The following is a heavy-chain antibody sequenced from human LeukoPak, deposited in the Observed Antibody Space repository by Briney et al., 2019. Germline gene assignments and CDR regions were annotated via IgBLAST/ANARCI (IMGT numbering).Heavy chain of an antibody. J-gene: IGHJ4*02. D-gene: IGHD1-1*01. CDR3: ARSMVHADFDY. CDR2: IYYSGST. CDR1: GGSISSYY. V-gene: IGHV4-59*01. Sequence: SETLSLTCTVSGGSISSYYWSWIRQPPGKGLEWIGYIYYSGSTNYNPSLKSRVTISVDTSKNQFSLKLSSVTAADTAVYYRARSMVHADFDYWGQGTLVTVSS.